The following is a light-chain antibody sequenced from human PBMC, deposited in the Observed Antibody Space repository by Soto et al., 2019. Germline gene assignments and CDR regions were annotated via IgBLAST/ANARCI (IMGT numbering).Light chain of an antibody. CDR1: SSDIGLYNY. CDR3: SSLSTTSTPIV. V-gene: IGLV2-14*01. Sequence: QSALSQPASMSGSPGQSITIPCSGASSDIGLYNYVSWYQHHPGKAPKLLISEVNIRPSGLSDRFSGSKADNTASLTISGLQPEDEAYYYCSSLSTTSTPIVFGTGTKVTVL. J-gene: IGLJ1*01. CDR2: EVN.